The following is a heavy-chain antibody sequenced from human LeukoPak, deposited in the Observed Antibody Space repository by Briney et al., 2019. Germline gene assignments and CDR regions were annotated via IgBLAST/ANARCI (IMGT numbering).Heavy chain of an antibody. Sequence: SETLSLTCAVYGGSFSGHYWSWIRQPPGKGLEWMGEINHSGSTNYNPSLKSRVTILVDTSKNQFSLKLSSVTAADTAVYYCARGRLFSGYRGNVGHEDFDYWGQGSLVTVSS. D-gene: IGHD5-12*01. CDR2: INHSGST. CDR3: ARGRLFSGYRGNVGHEDFDY. V-gene: IGHV4-34*01. J-gene: IGHJ4*02. CDR1: GGSFSGHY.